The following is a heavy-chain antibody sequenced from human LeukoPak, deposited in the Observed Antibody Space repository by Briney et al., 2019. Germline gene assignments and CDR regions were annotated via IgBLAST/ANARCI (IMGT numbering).Heavy chain of an antibody. CDR3: ARDWELTPDY. V-gene: IGHV3-33*01. J-gene: IGHJ4*02. D-gene: IGHD1-7*01. CDR1: GFTFSSYG. CDR2: IWYDGSNK. Sequence: GGSLRLSCAASGFTFSSYGMHWVRQAPGKGLEWVAIIWYDGSNKYYADSVKGRFTISRDNSKNTLYLQMNSLRAEGTAVYYCARDWELTPDYWGRGTLVTVSS.